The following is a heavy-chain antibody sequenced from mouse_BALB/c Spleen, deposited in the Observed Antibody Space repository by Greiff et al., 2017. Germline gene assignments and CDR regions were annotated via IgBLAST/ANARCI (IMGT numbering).Heavy chain of an antibody. CDR1: GYAFSSYW. V-gene: IGHV1-80*01. CDR3: ARRDGYWYFDV. D-gene: IGHD3-3*01. Sequence: VQLQQSGAELVRPGSSVKISCKASGYAFSSYWMNWVKQRPGQGLEWIGQIYPGDGDTNYNGKFKGKATLTADKSSSTAYMQLSSLTSEDSAVYCCARRDGYWYFDVWGAGTTVTVSS. J-gene: IGHJ1*01. CDR2: IYPGDGDT.